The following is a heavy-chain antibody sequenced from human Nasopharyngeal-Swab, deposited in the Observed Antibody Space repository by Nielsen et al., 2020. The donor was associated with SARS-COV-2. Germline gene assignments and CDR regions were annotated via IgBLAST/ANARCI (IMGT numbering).Heavy chain of an antibody. CDR2: ISYDGSNK. CDR3: AKDFSGSYGGMDV. D-gene: IGHD1-26*01. V-gene: IGHV3-30*18. Sequence: GESPKISCAASGFTFSSYGMHWVRQAPGKGLEWVAVISYDGSNKYYADSVKGRFTISKDNSKNTLYLQMNSLRAEDTAVYYCAKDFSGSYGGMDVWGQGTTVTVSS. J-gene: IGHJ6*02. CDR1: GFTFSSYG.